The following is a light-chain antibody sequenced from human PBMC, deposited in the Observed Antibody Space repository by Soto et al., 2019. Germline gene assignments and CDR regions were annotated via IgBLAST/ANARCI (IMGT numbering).Light chain of an antibody. CDR1: SRDIGFFNY. V-gene: IGLV2-14*01. Sequence: QSALTQPASVSGSPRQSITISCTGTSRDIGFFNYVSWYQQFPGNAPKLIIFEVTNRPSGVSNRFSASKSGNTASLTISGLQAEDGADYYCSSYTTRSTYVFGTGTKVTVL. CDR3: SSYTTRSTYV. CDR2: EVT. J-gene: IGLJ1*01.